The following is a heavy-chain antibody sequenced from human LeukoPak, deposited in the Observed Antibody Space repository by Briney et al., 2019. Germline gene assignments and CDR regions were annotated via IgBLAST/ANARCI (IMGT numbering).Heavy chain of an antibody. CDR1: GYTFTGYY. D-gene: IGHD2-2*01. CDR3: ARERGVPIVVVPAAGWFDP. J-gene: IGHJ5*02. V-gene: IGHV1-2*02. CDR2: INPNSGGT. Sequence: VASVKVSCKASGYTFTGYYMRWVRQAPGQGLEWMGWINPNSGGTNYAQKFQGRVTMTRDTSISTAYMELSRLRSDDTAVYYCARERGVPIVVVPAAGWFDPWGQGTLVTVSS.